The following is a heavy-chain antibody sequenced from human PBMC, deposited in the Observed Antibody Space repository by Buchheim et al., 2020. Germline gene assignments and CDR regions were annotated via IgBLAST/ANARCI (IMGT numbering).Heavy chain of an antibody. Sequence: QVQLVESGGGVVQVGRSLRLSCAASGFTFRNYGMHWVRQAPGKGLEWVTLIWYDGSNKNYADSVKGRFTISRDNSKNTLYLQMNSLRAEDTAVYYCASGRCGGRICYFDYWGQGNL. CDR2: IWYDGSNK. V-gene: IGHV3-33*01. J-gene: IGHJ4*02. CDR3: ASGRCGGRICYFDY. D-gene: IGHD2-21*01. CDR1: GFTFRNYG.